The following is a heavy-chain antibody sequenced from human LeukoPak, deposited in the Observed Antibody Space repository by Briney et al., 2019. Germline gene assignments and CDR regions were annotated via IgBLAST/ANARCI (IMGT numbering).Heavy chain of an antibody. CDR2: FYHTGRT. CDR3: ARDMGWNGLVDS. D-gene: IGHD1-1*01. Sequence: PSETLSLTCTVSGYSISLGYYWGWIRQPPGKGLEWIGSFYHTGRTYYNPSLKSRVTVSGDTSKNRFSLKLSSVTAADTAVYYCARDMGWNGLVDSWGQGTLVTVSS. J-gene: IGHJ4*02. CDR1: GYSISLGYY. V-gene: IGHV4-38-2*02.